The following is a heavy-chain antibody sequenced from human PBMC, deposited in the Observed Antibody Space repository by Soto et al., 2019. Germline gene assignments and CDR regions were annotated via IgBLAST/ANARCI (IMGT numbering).Heavy chain of an antibody. CDR1: GGSISSSNW. CDR3: ARVSGSYYYGMDV. Sequence: QVQLQESGPGLVKPSGTLSLTCAVSGGSISSSNWWSWVRQPPGKGLEWIGEIYHSWSTNYNPSLNRRVTISVDKSKYHLCLKQSSVTAAGTAVYYCARVSGSYYYGMDVWGQGTTVTVSS. J-gene: IGHJ6*02. CDR2: IYHSWST. V-gene: IGHV4-4*02. D-gene: IGHD1-26*01.